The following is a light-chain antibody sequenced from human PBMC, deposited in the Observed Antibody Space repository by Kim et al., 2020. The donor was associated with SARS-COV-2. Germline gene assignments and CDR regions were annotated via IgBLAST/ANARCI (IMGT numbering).Light chain of an antibody. J-gene: IGKJ2*01. CDR1: QSVTNNY. CDR3: QQYGSSPPYT. Sequence: EIVLTQSPGTLPLSPGERATLSCRASQSVTNNYLAWYQHKPGQAPRLLIYGASSRATGIPDRFSGSGSGTDFTLTISRMEPEDSAVYYCQQYGSSPPYTFGQGTKVDIK. V-gene: IGKV3-20*01. CDR2: GAS.